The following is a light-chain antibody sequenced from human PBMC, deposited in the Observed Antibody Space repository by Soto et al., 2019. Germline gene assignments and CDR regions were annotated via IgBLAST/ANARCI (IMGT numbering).Light chain of an antibody. CDR3: LLYSGAAHVWV. CDR2: GTS. CDR1: AGPVTSGYY. J-gene: IGLJ3*02. V-gene: IGLV7-43*01. Sequence: QTVVTQEPSLTVSTGGTVTLTCASSAGPVTSGYYPNWFQQKPGQAPRSLIYGTSNKHSWTPARFSGSLLGGKAALTLSGVQPEDEADYYCLLYSGAAHVWVFGGGTKLTVL.